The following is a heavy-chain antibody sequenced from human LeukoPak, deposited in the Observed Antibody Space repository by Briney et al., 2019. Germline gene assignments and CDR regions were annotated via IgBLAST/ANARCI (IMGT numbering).Heavy chain of an antibody. J-gene: IGHJ4*02. D-gene: IGHD3-9*01. CDR3: ARDPMFYDILTGYQRWSFDY. Sequence: ASVKVSCKASGYTFTGYYMHWVRQAPGQGLEWMGRINPNSGGTNYAQKFQGRVTMTRDTSNSTAYMELSRLRSDDTAVYYCARDPMFYDILTGYQRWSFDYWGQGTLVTVSS. CDR2: INPNSGGT. V-gene: IGHV1-2*06. CDR1: GYTFTGYY.